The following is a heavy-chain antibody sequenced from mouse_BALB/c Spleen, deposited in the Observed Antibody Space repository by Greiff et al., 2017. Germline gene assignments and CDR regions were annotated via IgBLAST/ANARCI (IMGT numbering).Heavy chain of an antibody. Sequence: QVQLQQSGPGLVAPSQSLSITCTVSGFSLTSYGVHWVRQPPGKGLEWLGVIWAGGSTNYNSALMSRLSISKDNSKSQVFLKMNSLQTDDTAMYYCARDYYGSFSLFAYWGQGTLVTVSA. J-gene: IGHJ3*01. D-gene: IGHD1-1*01. CDR1: GFSLTSYG. V-gene: IGHV2-9*02. CDR2: IWAGGST. CDR3: ARDYYGSFSLFAY.